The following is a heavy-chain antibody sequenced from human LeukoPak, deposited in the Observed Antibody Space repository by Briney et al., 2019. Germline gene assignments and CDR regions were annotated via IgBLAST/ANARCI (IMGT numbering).Heavy chain of an antibody. CDR3: ARDPGEQQQYYYYYYYMDV. CDR2: INPNSGGT. D-gene: IGHD6-13*01. CDR1: GYTFTGYY. J-gene: IGHJ6*03. Sequence: ASVKVSCKXSGYTFTGYYMHWVRQAPGQGLEGMGRINPNSGGTNYAQKFQGRVTMTRDTSISTAYMELSRLRSDDTAVYYCARDPGEQQQYYYYYYYMDVWGQGTLVTVSS. V-gene: IGHV1-2*06.